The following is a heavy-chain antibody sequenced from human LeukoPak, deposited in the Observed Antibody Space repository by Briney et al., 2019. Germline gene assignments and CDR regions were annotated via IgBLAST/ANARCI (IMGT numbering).Heavy chain of an antibody. V-gene: IGHV1-2*02. CDR3: ARDLTTGDYFDY. CDR1: GGSFSTSA. D-gene: IGHD3-22*01. CDR2: INPNSGGT. J-gene: IGHJ4*02. Sequence: GASVKVSCKASGGSFSTSAFNWVRQAPGQGLEWMGWINPNSGGTNYAQKFQGRVTMTRDTSISTAYMELSRLRSDDTAVYYCARDLTTGDYFDYWGQGTLVTVSS.